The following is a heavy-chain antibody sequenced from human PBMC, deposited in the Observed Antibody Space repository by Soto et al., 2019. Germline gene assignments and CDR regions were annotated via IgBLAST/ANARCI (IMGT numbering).Heavy chain of an antibody. Sequence: EVRLVESGGALVQPGGSLRLSCAVSGFTVNTNYMSWVRQAPGKGLEWVSVMYSGGNTEYADSVQGRFTVSRDTSKNTLYLQMQSLRPEDTAVYYCTRDSSYYGAGRGVLDYWGQGTLVTVSS. CDR3: TRDSSYYGAGRGVLDY. V-gene: IGHV3-66*01. CDR1: GFTVNTNY. J-gene: IGHJ4*02. D-gene: IGHD3-10*01. CDR2: MYSGGNT.